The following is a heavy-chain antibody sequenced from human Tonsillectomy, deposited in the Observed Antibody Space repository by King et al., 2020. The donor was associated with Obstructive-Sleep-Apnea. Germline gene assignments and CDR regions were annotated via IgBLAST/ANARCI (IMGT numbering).Heavy chain of an antibody. J-gene: IGHJ4*02. Sequence: VQLVESGGGLVQPGGSLRLSCAASGFTFSSYSMNWVRQAPGKGLEWVSYISSSSSTIYYADSVKGRFTISRDNAKNSLYLQMNSLRAEDTAVYYCARVSRAPDSLRAFDYWGQGTLVTVSS. V-gene: IGHV3-48*04. CDR3: ARVSRAPDSLRAFDY. CDR2: ISSSSSTI. D-gene: IGHD3-16*01. CDR1: GFTFSSYS.